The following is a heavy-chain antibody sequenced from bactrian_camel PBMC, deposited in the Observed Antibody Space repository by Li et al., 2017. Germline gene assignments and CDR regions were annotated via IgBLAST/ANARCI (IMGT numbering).Heavy chain of an antibody. Sequence: QLVESGGGSVQAGGSLRVSCAASAYTLRYYCMGWFRQLPEKERGAVAVVDRGDNIRYAESVKGRFTISRDTAKSTLYLEMNSLKPEDTAMYYCAARPCATGSFEHWGQGTQVTVSS. D-gene: IGHD4*01. V-gene: IGHV3S53*01. CDR2: VDRGDNI. CDR1: AYTLRYYC. J-gene: IGHJ4*01. CDR3: AARPCATGSFEH.